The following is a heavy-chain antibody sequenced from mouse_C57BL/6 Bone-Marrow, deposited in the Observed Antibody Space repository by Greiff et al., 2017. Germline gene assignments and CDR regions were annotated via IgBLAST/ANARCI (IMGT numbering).Heavy chain of an antibody. V-gene: IGHV2-2*01. CDR1: GFSLTSYG. Sequence: QVQLKESGPGLVQPSQSLSITCPVSGFSLTSYGVHWVRPSPGTGLEWLGVIWSGGSTDYNAAFISRLSISKDNSKSQVFFKMNSLQADDTAIYYCARWGDYYYYAMDYWGQGTSVTVSS. CDR2: IWSGGST. J-gene: IGHJ4*01. D-gene: IGHD2-4*01. CDR3: ARWGDYYYYAMDY.